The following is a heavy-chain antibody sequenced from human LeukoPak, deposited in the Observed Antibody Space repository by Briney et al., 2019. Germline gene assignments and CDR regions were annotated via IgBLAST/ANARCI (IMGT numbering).Heavy chain of an antibody. CDR3: ARGQDFRSGLYRRDFDS. CDR2: VNTNTGKP. Sequence: ASVKVSCKASGYTFTSYSMNWVRQAPGQGLEWMGWVNTNTGKPAYAQGFTGRFAFSLDTSVSTAYLEISSLRAEDTAVYYCARGQDFRSGLYRRDFDSWGQGTLVTVSS. D-gene: IGHD3-3*01. J-gene: IGHJ4*02. V-gene: IGHV7-4-1*02. CDR1: GYTFTSYS.